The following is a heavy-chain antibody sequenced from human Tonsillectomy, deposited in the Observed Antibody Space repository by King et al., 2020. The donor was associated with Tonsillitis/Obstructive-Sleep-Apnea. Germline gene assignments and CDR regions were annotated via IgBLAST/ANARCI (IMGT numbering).Heavy chain of an antibody. D-gene: IGHD2-2*01. CDR3: AKDITRYCGSTSCSCFDC. Sequence: VQLVESGGGLVQPGRSLRLSCAASGFTFDDYAMHWVRQAPGKGLEWVSSISWNSGSIDYADSVKGRFTISRDNAKNSLYLQMNSLRAEDTALYYCAKDITRYCGSTSCSCFDCWGQGTLVTVSS. V-gene: IGHV3-9*01. CDR2: ISWNSGSI. CDR1: GFTFDDYA. J-gene: IGHJ4*02.